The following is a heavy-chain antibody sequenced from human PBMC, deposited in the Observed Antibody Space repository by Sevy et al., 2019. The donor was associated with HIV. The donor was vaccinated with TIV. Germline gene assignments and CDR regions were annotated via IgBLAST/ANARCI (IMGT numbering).Heavy chain of an antibody. Sequence: GGSLRLSCAASNLTFEDYAMHWVRRAPGKGLEWVSGISWNGADIGFAASVKGRFTISRDNAKSSVYLQINSLTPENTGVYYCAKGQQLITQSGSYFYYGMNVWGQGTTVTVSS. CDR3: AKGQQLITQSGSYFYYGMNV. CDR2: ISWNGADI. J-gene: IGHJ6*02. D-gene: IGHD6-13*01. CDR1: NLTFEDYA. V-gene: IGHV3-9*01.